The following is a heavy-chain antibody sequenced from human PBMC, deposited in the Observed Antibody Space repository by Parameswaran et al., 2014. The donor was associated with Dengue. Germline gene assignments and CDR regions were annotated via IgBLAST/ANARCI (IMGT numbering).Heavy chain of an antibody. Sequence: VRQPPGKGLEWVSAISGSGGSTYYADSVKGRFTISRDNSKNTLYLQMNSLRAEDTAVYYCAKDQVGATEDYWGQGTLVTVSS. V-gene: IGHV3-23*01. CDR2: ISGSGGST. J-gene: IGHJ4*02. D-gene: IGHD1-26*01. CDR3: AKDQVGATEDY.